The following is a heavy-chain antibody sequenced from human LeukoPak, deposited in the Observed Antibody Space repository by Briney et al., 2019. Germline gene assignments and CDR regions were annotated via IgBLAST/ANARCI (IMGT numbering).Heavy chain of an antibody. CDR1: GFTFSSYG. D-gene: IGHD1-26*01. J-gene: IGHJ4*02. CDR3: ARVGVLGELLQDY. Sequence: PGGSLRLSCAASGFTFSSYGMHWVRQAPGKGLEWVAVIWYDGSNKYYADSVKGRFTISRDNSKNTLYLQMNSLRAEDTAVYYCARVGVLGELLQDYWGQGTLVTVSS. CDR2: IWYDGSNK. V-gene: IGHV3-33*08.